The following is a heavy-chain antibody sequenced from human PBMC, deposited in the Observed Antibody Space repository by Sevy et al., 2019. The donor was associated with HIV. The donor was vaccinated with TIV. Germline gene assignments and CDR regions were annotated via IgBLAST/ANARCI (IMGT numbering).Heavy chain of an antibody. J-gene: IGHJ5*02. Sequence: GESLKISCKGSGYSFTSYWIGWVRQMPGKGLEWMGIIYPGDSDTRYSPSFQGQVTISADKSISTAYLQWSSLKASDTAMYYCARQGRGCISTSCYVGWFDPWGQGTLVTVSS. CDR2: IYPGDSDT. D-gene: IGHD2-2*01. CDR3: ARQGRGCISTSCYVGWFDP. V-gene: IGHV5-51*01. CDR1: GYSFTSYW.